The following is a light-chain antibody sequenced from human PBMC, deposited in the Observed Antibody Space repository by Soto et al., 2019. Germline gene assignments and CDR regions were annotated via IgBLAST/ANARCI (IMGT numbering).Light chain of an antibody. CDR1: QSVGSH. V-gene: IGKV3-15*01. Sequence: IVLTQSPGTLSLSPGERATLSCRASQSVGSHLAWYQQRPGQAPRLLIYGASYRATGIPARFSGSGSGTDFTLIISSLQSEDFAVYYCQQYDNWPPFTFGPGTKVDIK. J-gene: IGKJ3*01. CDR2: GAS. CDR3: QQYDNWPPFT.